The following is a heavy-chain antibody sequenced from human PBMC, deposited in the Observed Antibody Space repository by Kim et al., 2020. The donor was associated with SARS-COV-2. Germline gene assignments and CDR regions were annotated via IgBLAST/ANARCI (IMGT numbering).Heavy chain of an antibody. V-gene: IGHV1-69*13. CDR3: ASPTPYCGGDCYSAGLDY. CDR1: GGTFSSYA. Sequence: SVKVSCKASGGTFSSYAISWVRQAPGQGLEWMGGIIPIFGTANYAQKFQGRVTITADESTSTAYMELSSLRSEDTAVYYCASPTPYCGGDCYSAGLDYWGQGTLVTVSS. D-gene: IGHD2-21*02. J-gene: IGHJ4*02. CDR2: IIPIFGTA.